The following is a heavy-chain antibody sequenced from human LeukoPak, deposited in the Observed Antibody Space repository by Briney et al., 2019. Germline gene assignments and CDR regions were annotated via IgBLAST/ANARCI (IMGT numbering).Heavy chain of an antibody. CDR1: GFIFSSLA. CDR3: AKQFLGAN. D-gene: IGHD4/OR15-4a*01. Sequence: GGSLRLSCAASGFIFSSLAMTRVRQAPGKGLEWVSTINAVDANTYYADSVKGRFTVSRDNSRNTLYLQMNSLRAEDTAVYYCAKQFLGANWGQGTLVIVSS. J-gene: IGHJ4*02. CDR2: INAVDANT. V-gene: IGHV3-23*01.